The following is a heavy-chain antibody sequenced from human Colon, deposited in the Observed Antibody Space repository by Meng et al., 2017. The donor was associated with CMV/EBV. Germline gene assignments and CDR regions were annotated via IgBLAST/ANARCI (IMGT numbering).Heavy chain of an antibody. V-gene: IGHV3-23*01. CDR1: GFTFSSYS. D-gene: IGHD4-17*01. CDR2: ISVSGDRT. CDR3: APVGGWGTGTPTTMIT. J-gene: IGHJ4*02. Sequence: GESLKISCAASGFTFSSYSMSWVRQAPGMGPEWISAISVSGDRTSYADSVKGRFTISRDNSKNSLWLQMNGLRAEDTALYYCAPVGGWGTGTPTTMITRGQGTLVTVSS.